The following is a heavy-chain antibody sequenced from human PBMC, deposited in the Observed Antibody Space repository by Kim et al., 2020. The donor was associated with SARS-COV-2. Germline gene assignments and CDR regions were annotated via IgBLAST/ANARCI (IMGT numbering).Heavy chain of an antibody. V-gene: IGHV3-21*01. Sequence: ADSEKGRFTISRDNAKNSLYLQMNRLRAEDTAVYYCARDGRKIDPGLIDYWGQGTLVTVSS. CDR3: ARDGRKIDPGLIDY. J-gene: IGHJ4*02. D-gene: IGHD1-26*01.